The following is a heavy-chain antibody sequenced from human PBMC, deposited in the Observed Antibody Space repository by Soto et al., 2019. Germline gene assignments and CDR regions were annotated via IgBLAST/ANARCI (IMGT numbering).Heavy chain of an antibody. CDR1: GFSFSNFW. CDR2: IKPDGRER. Sequence: GGSLRLSCAASGFSFSNFWMDWVRQAPGKGLEWVANIKPDGRERHYVDSVKGRFTISRDNAENSLYLQMSSLTAEDSALYYCSRSLDSWGQGTRVTVSS. CDR3: SRSLDS. J-gene: IGHJ4*02. V-gene: IGHV3-7*01.